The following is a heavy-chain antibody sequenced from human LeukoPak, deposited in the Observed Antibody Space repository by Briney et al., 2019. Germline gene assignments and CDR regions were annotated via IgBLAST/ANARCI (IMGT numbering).Heavy chain of an antibody. CDR1: GFTFSDYY. V-gene: IGHV3-11*06. CDR2: ISSSSSYT. Sequence: PGGSLRLSCAASGFTFSDYYMSWIRQAPGKGLEWVSYISSSSSYTNYADSVKGRFTISRDNAKNPLYLQMNSLRAEDTAVYYCARDLPIYYYGMDVWGKGTTVTVSS. J-gene: IGHJ6*04. D-gene: IGHD2-2*02. CDR3: ARDLPIYYYGMDV.